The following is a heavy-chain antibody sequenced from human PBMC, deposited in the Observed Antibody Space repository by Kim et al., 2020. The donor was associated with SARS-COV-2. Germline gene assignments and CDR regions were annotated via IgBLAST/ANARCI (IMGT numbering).Heavy chain of an antibody. CDR3: TSGPYYYDSAAYYHDY. Sequence: GGSRRLSCTTSGLNFADYAMSWFRQAPGKGLEWVAFIRSKRYDETTEYAASVKGRFIISRDDSKRIAYLQMNGLKTEDTAVYYCTSGPYYYDSAAYYHDYWGQGTLVTVSS. D-gene: IGHD3-22*01. CDR1: GLNFADYA. J-gene: IGHJ4*02. CDR2: IRSKRYDETT. V-gene: IGHV3-49*03.